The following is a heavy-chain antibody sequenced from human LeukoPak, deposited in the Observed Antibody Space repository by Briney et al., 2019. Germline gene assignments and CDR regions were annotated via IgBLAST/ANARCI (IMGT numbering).Heavy chain of an antibody. D-gene: IGHD3-3*01. CDR1: GGTFSSYA. V-gene: IGHV1-69*05. CDR3: ARATQSGYYDFWSGYDY. CDR2: IIPIFGTA. J-gene: IGHJ4*02. Sequence: ASVKVSCKASGGTFSSYAISWVRQAPGQGLEWMGGIIPIFGTANYAQKFQGRVTITTDESTSTAYMELSSLRSEDTAVYYCARATQSGYYDFWSGYDYWGQGTLVTVSS.